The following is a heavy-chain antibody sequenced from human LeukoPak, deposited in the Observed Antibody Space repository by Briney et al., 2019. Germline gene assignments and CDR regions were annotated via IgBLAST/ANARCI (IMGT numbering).Heavy chain of an antibody. Sequence: PSETLSLTCTVSGGSISSSSYYWGWIRQPPGKGLEWIGSIYYSGSTYYNPPLKSRVTISVDTSKNQFSLKLSSVTAADTAVYYCARHSTIKFDYWGQGTLVTVSS. CDR1: GGSISSSSYY. CDR2: IYYSGST. V-gene: IGHV4-39*01. CDR3: ARHSTIKFDY. D-gene: IGHD5-12*01. J-gene: IGHJ4*02.